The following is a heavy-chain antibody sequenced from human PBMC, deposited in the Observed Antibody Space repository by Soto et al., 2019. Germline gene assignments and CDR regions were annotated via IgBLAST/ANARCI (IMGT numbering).Heavy chain of an antibody. D-gene: IGHD5-18*01. Sequence: GGSLRLSCAASGFTFSSYAMSWVRQAPGKGLEWVSAISGSGGSTYYADSVKGRFTISRDNSKNTLYLQMNSLRAEDTAVYYCAKDQGEDGYSYGRSSYFDYWGQGTLVTVSS. V-gene: IGHV3-23*01. CDR1: GFTFSSYA. J-gene: IGHJ4*02. CDR3: AKDQGEDGYSYGRSSYFDY. CDR2: ISGSGGST.